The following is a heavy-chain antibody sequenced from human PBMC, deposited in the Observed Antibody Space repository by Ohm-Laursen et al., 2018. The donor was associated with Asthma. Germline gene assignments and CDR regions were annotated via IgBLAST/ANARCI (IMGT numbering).Heavy chain of an antibody. D-gene: IGHD3-22*01. V-gene: IGHV4-39*01. J-gene: IGHJ4*02. CDR1: GDSISSSRSY. CDR2: ISFEGST. Sequence: TLSLTCAVSGDSISSSRSYWGWIRQPPGKGLDWIGIISFEGSTYYNPSLGSRLTMSVDTSKTLVSLTLSSVTAADTAVYYCARQSRITMIFYWGQGTLVTVSS. CDR3: ARQSRITMIFY.